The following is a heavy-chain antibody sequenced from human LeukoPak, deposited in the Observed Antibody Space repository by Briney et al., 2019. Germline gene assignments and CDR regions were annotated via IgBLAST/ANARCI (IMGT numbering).Heavy chain of an antibody. CDR3: ARGMEQLVLGVGYYYYYMDV. V-gene: IGHV3-7*04. Sequence: PGGSLRLSCAASGFTFSSYWMSWVRQAPGKGLEWVANIKQDGSEKYYVDSVKGRFTISRDNAKNSLYLQMNSLRAEDTAVYYCARGMEQLVLGVGYYYYYMDVWGKGTTVTVSS. CDR1: GFTFSSYW. J-gene: IGHJ6*03. D-gene: IGHD6-6*01. CDR2: IKQDGSEK.